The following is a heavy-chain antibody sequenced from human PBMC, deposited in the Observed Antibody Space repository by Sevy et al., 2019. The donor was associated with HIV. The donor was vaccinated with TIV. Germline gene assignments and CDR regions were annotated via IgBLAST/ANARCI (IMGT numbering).Heavy chain of an antibody. Sequence: GGSLRLSCAASGFTFSSYAMSWVRQPPGKGLEWVSSISFSGVATFYADSVRGRFTISRDNSKNILYLQMNSLRAEDTAVYFCAKPPSNHDVLHYYGMDVWGQGTTVTVSS. CDR2: ISFSGVAT. V-gene: IGHV3-23*01. J-gene: IGHJ6*02. CDR1: GFTFSSYA. CDR3: AKPPSNHDVLHYYGMDV. D-gene: IGHD3-10*02.